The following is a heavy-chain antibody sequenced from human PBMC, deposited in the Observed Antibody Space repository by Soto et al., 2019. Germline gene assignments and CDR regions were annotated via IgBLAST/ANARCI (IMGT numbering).Heavy chain of an antibody. J-gene: IGHJ4*02. Sequence: QVQLVHSGAEVKKPGSSVKVSCKASGGTFSSYTISWVRQAPGQGLEWMGRIIPILGIANYAQKFQGRVTITADKSTSTAHMELSSMRSEDTAVYYCARNERGYSGYDFDYWGQGTLVTVSS. V-gene: IGHV1-69*02. CDR3: ARNERGYSGYDFDY. CDR1: GGTFSSYT. D-gene: IGHD5-12*01. CDR2: IIPILGIA.